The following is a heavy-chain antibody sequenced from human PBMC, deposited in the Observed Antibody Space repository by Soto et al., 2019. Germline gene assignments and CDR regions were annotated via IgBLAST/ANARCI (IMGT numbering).Heavy chain of an antibody. CDR2: INPNSVGT. J-gene: IGHJ4*02. V-gene: IGHV1-2*02. Sequence: ASVKVSCKASGYTFSGFYMHWVRQAPGQGLEWMGWINPNSVGTKSAEKFQGRVTMTRDTSISTACMELSRLTSDDTAVYYCASAAVTGTAGLGFWGQGTQVTSPQ. CDR3: ASAAVTGTAGLGF. CDR1: GYTFSGFY. D-gene: IGHD6-19*01.